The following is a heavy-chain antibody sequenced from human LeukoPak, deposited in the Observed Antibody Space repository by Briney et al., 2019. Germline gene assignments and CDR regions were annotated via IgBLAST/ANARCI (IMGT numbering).Heavy chain of an antibody. CDR2: ISWDGGTT. Sequence: GGSLRLSCEASGFTFDDYTMHWVRQSPGKGLEWVSLISWDGGTTYYADSVRGRFTISRDNSKNSLYLQINSLRTEDTALYYCAKDRGYYYDSSAYGSYFDYWGQGTLVTVSS. D-gene: IGHD3-22*01. CDR1: GFTFDDYT. J-gene: IGHJ4*02. V-gene: IGHV3-43*01. CDR3: AKDRGYYYDSSAYGSYFDY.